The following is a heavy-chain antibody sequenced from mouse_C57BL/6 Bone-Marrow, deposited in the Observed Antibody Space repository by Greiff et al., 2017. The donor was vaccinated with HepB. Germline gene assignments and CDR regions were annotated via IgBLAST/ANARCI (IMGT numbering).Heavy chain of an antibody. D-gene: IGHD1-1*01. J-gene: IGHJ2*01. CDR2: IDPENGDT. CDR1: GFNIKDDY. Sequence: EVQLQQSGAELVRSGASVKLSCTASGFNIKDDYMHWVKQRPEQGLEWIGWIDPENGDTEYASKFQGKATITADTSSNTAYLQLSSLTSEDTAVYYCTTEDYGTFDYWGQGTTLTVSS. CDR3: TTEDYGTFDY. V-gene: IGHV14-4*01.